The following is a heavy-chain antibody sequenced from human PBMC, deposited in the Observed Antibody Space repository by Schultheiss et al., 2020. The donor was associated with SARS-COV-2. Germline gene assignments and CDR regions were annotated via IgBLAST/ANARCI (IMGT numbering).Heavy chain of an antibody. D-gene: IGHD6-13*01. CDR3: ARGPGYSSSWYAD. V-gene: IGHV4-59*12. CDR1: GGSISSYY. J-gene: IGHJ4*02. Sequence: SQTLSLTCTVSGGSISSYYWSWIRQPPGKGLEWIGYIYYSGSTNYNPSLKSRVTISVDTSKNQFSLKLSSVTAADTAVYYCARGPGYSSSWYADWGQGTLVTVSS. CDR2: IYYSGST.